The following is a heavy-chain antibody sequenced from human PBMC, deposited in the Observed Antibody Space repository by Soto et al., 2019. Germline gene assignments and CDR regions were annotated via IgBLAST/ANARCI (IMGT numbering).Heavy chain of an antibody. CDR3: ATVASTHFDS. V-gene: IGHV4-34*01. J-gene: IGHJ4*02. CDR1: GGSFSGYY. CDR2: INHSGST. D-gene: IGHD4-17*01. Sequence: PSETLSLTCAVYGGSFSGYYWSWIRQPPGKGLEWIGEINHSGSTNYNPSLKSRVTISVDTSKNQSSLKLSSVTAADTAVYYCATVASTHFDSWGQGTLVTVSS.